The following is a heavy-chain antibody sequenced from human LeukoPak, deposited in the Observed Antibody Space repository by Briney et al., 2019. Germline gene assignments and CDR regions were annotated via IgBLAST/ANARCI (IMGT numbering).Heavy chain of an antibody. CDR3: ANGYCRSTSCYGRDDAFDI. CDR1: GFTFSNYA. D-gene: IGHD2-2*01. J-gene: IGHJ3*02. CDR2: VSGGGSST. Sequence: PGGSLRLSCVASGFTFSNYAMNWVRQAPGKGLEWVSGVSGGGSSTYYADSVKGRFTISRGNCKNTLYLQMNSLRAEDTAVYYCANGYCRSTSCYGRDDAFDIWGQGTMVTVSS. V-gene: IGHV3-23*01.